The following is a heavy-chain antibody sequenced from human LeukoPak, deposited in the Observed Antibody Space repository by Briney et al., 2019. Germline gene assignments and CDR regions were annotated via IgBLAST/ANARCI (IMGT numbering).Heavy chain of an antibody. CDR2: ISDSGSNT. CDR1: GFTFSSYA. J-gene: IGHJ4*02. D-gene: IGHD5-24*01. Sequence: GGSLRLSCAASGFTFSSYAMSWVRQAPGKGLEWVSTISDSGSNTYFADSLKGRFTISRDNSKNTLYLQMNSLRAEDTAVYYCAKAEEMATIFSPGDYWGQGTLVTVSS. CDR3: AKAEEMATIFSPGDY. V-gene: IGHV3-23*01.